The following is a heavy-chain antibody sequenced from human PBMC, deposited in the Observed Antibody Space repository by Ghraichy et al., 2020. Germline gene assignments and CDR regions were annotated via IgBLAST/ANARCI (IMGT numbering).Heavy chain of an antibody. V-gene: IGHV1-18*04. Sequence: ASVKVSCKASGYTFTSYGISWVRQAPGQGLEWMGWISAYNGNTNYAQKLQGRVTMTTDTSTSTAYMELRSLRSDDTAVYYCARNDYSNYEPLDYYGMDVWGQGTTVTVSS. J-gene: IGHJ6*02. CDR2: ISAYNGNT. D-gene: IGHD4-11*01. CDR3: ARNDYSNYEPLDYYGMDV. CDR1: GYTFTSYG.